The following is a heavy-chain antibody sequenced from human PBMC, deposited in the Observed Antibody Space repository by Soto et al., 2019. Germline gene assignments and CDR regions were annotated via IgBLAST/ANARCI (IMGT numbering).Heavy chain of an antibody. J-gene: IGHJ4*02. D-gene: IGHD1-20*01. CDR3: ARQTNVLGNNRFFDY. CDR2: IYYSGTT. CDR1: GGSIYSSSYS. Sequence: QVQLQESGPGLVKPSETLSLTCTVSGGSIYSSSYSWGWIRQPPGKGLEWIGSIYYSGTTSYNPALMGRVTMSVYTSKIQFSLKLSSVTAADTAVFYCARQTNVLGNNRFFDYWGQGTLVTVSS. V-gene: IGHV4-39*01.